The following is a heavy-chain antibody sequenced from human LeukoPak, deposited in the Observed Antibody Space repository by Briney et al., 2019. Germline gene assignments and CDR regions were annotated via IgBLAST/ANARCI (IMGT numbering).Heavy chain of an antibody. Sequence: SETLSLTCTVSGGSISRYYWSWIRQPPGKGLEWIGYMYYSGSTKYNPSLKSRVTISVDTSKNQFSLKLSSVTAADTAVYYCARGLAIFGFSRPYYFDYWGQGTLVTVSS. V-gene: IGHV4-59*01. D-gene: IGHD3-3*01. CDR1: GGSISRYY. CDR2: MYYSGST. J-gene: IGHJ4*02. CDR3: ARGLAIFGFSRPYYFDY.